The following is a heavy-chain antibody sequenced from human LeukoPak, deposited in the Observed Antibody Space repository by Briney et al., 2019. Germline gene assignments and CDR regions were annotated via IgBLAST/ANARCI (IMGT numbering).Heavy chain of an antibody. J-gene: IGHJ4*02. V-gene: IGHV3-74*01. CDR2: ISGDGNFK. Sequence: PGGSLRLSYAASGFTLNTYWIHWVRQTPQTGLEWVAGISGDGNFKRNADSVRGRLTIFTDNAKSTVSLQVNSLRAEDTAVYYCTATPWGGAAAIFDYWGQGILVTVSS. CDR3: TATPWGGAAAIFDY. CDR1: GFTLNTYW. D-gene: IGHD6-25*01.